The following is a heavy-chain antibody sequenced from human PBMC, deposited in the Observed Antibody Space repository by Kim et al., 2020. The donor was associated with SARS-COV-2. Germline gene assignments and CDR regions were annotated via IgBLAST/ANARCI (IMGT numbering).Heavy chain of an antibody. CDR1: GYTFSSYD. J-gene: IGHJ4*02. CDR2: MNPNSGNT. CDR3: EGGHAWNGGPYYFDY. Sequence: ASVKVSCKASGYTFSSYDINWVRQATGQGLEWMGWMNPNSGNTGYAQKFQGRVTMTRNTSTSTAYMDLSSLRSEDTAVYYCEGGHAWNGGPYYFDYWGQGTLGTVSS. D-gene: IGHD1-1*01. V-gene: IGHV1-8*01.